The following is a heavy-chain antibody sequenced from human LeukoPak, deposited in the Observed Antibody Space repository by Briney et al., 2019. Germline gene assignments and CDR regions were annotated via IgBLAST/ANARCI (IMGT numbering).Heavy chain of an antibody. CDR3: AREGHGDLDFDY. V-gene: IGHV3-48*03. CDR1: GFTFSSYE. J-gene: IGHJ4*02. CDR2: ICSSGSTI. D-gene: IGHD3-10*01. Sequence: PGGSLRLSCAASGFTFSSYEMNWVRQAPGKGLEWVSYICSSGSTIYYADSVKGRFTISRDNAKNSLYLQMNSLRAEDTAVYYCAREGHGDLDFDYWGQGTLVTVSS.